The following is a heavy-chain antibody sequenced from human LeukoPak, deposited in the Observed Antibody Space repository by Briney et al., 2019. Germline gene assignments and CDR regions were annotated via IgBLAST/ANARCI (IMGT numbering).Heavy chain of an antibody. D-gene: IGHD5-18*01. J-gene: IGHJ6*03. Sequence: ASVKVSCKASGCTFTSYYMHWVRQAPGQGLEWMGIINPSGGSTSYAQKFQGRVTMTRDTSTSTVYMELSSLRSEDTAVYYCARDAVPSMSYGRNYYYYYMDVWGKGTTVTVSS. V-gene: IGHV1-46*01. CDR1: GCTFTSYY. CDR2: INPSGGST. CDR3: ARDAVPSMSYGRNYYYYYMDV.